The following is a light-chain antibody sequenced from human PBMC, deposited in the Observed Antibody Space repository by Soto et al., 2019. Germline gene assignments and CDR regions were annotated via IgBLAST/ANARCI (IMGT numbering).Light chain of an antibody. V-gene: IGKV1-16*01. CDR2: VAS. CDR1: QDISNY. CDR3: QQYMSYS. Sequence: DIPLTQSPSSLYAPVGDRVTIICQSSQDISNYLNWYQQKPGRAPNLLIYVASTLQSGVPSRFSGSGSGTEFTLTISSLQPDDFATYYCQQYMSYSFGQGTKVDI. J-gene: IGKJ1*01.